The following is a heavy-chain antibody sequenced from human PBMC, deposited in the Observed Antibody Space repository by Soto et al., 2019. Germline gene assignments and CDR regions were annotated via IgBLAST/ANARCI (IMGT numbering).Heavy chain of an antibody. CDR3: ASDPTQDIVVVPAAPRFDP. CDR1: GGTFSSYT. Sequence: QVQLVQSGAEVKKPGSSVKVSCKASGGTFSSYTISWVRQAPGQGLEWMGRIIPILGIANYAQKFQGRVTITADKSTSTACMELSSLRSEDTAVYYCASDPTQDIVVVPAAPRFDPWGQGTLVTVSS. D-gene: IGHD2-2*01. J-gene: IGHJ5*02. CDR2: IIPILGIA. V-gene: IGHV1-69*02.